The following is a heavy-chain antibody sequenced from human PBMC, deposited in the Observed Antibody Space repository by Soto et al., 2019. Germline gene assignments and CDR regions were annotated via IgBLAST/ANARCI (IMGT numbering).Heavy chain of an antibody. V-gene: IGHV4-30-4*01. J-gene: IGHJ5*02. CDR1: GGSIGSGDYY. CDR3: ARERPDGARLDP. Sequence: SETLALTCTVSGGSIGSGDYYWSWIRQPPGKGLEWIGYIYYSGSTYYNPSLKSRVTISVDTSKNQFSLKLSSVTAADTAVYYCARERPDGARLDPWGQGTLVTVSS. D-gene: IGHD6-6*01. CDR2: IYYSGST.